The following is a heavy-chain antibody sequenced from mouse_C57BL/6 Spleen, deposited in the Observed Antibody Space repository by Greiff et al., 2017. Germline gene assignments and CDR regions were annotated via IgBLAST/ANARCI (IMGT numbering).Heavy chain of an antibody. CDR2: LYPRDGST. CDR3: ARSGITTVVEGCSY. J-gene: IGHJ3*01. V-gene: IGHV1-85*01. D-gene: IGHD1-1*01. CDR1: GYTFTSYD. Sequence: QVQLQQSGPELVKPGASVKLSCKASGYTFTSYDITWVKQRPGQGLEWIGWLYPRDGSTKYNEKFKGKATLTVDTSSSTAYMELHSLTSEDSAVYFCARSGITTVVEGCSYWGQGTLVTVSA.